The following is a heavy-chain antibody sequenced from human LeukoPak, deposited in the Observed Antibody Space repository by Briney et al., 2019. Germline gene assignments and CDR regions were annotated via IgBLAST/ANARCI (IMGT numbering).Heavy chain of an antibody. Sequence: GGSLRLSCAASGFTFSSYSMNWVRQAPGKGLEWVSSISSSSSYIYYADSVKGRFTISRDNAKNSLYLQMNSLRAEDTAVYYCAKDGRSGIYFDYWGQGTLVTVSS. D-gene: IGHD3-3*01. V-gene: IGHV3-21*01. J-gene: IGHJ4*02. CDR3: AKDGRSGIYFDY. CDR2: ISSSSSYI. CDR1: GFTFSSYS.